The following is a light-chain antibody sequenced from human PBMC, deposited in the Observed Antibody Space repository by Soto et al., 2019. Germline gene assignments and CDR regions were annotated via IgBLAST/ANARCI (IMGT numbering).Light chain of an antibody. J-gene: IGLJ2*01. CDR1: SSNIGSNY. V-gene: IGLV1-47*01. Sequence: QSVLTQPPSASGTPGQRVTISCSGSSSNIGSNYVYWYQQLPGTAPKLHIYRNNQRPSGDPDRFSGSKSGTSASLAIRGLRSEDEADYYCAAWDDSLSGVVFGGGTKLTVL. CDR3: AAWDDSLSGVV. CDR2: RNN.